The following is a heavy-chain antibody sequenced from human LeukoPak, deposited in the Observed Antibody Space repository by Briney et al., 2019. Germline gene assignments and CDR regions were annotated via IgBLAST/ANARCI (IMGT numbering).Heavy chain of an antibody. CDR2: ISAYNGNT. J-gene: IGHJ6*02. Sequence: VKVSCKASGYTFTXYGISWVRQAPGQGLEWMGWISAYNGNTNYAQKLQGRVTMTTDTSTSTAYMELRSLRSDDTAVYYCAREGVVGYYYYGMDVWGQGTTVTVSS. CDR1: GYTFTXYG. V-gene: IGHV1-18*01. CDR3: AREGVVGYYYYGMDV. D-gene: IGHD2-15*01.